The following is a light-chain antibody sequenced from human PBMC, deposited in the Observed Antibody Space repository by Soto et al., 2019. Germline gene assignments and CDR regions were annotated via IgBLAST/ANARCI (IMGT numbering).Light chain of an antibody. CDR1: QDINDY. J-gene: IGKJ4*01. CDR3: QQYNSYPLT. Sequence: DIQMTQSPSSLSASVGDRVTITCRASQDINDYLAWFQQRPGKAPKSLIYGASTLQSGVPSKFSGSGSGTDFTLIISSLQPEDFATYYCQQYNSYPLTFGGGTKVEIK. CDR2: GAS. V-gene: IGKV1-16*02.